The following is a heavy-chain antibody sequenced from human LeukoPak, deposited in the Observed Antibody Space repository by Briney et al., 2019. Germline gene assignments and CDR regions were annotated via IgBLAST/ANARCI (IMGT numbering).Heavy chain of an antibody. V-gene: IGHV3-23*01. J-gene: IGHJ6*03. Sequence: GGSLRLSCAASGFTFSNSAMSWVRQAPGKGLEWVSAISGSGGSTYYADSVKGRFTISRDNSKNTLYLQMNSLRSEDTAVYYCARDGYCSSTSCYSYYMDVWGKGTTVTVSS. D-gene: IGHD2-2*03. CDR1: GFTFSNSA. CDR3: ARDGYCSSTSCYSYYMDV. CDR2: ISGSGGST.